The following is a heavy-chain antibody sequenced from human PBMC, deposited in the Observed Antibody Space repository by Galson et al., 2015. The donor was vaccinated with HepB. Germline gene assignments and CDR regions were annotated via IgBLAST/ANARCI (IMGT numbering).Heavy chain of an antibody. J-gene: IGHJ4*02. CDR3: ARVWKWEPWRDY. D-gene: IGHD1-26*01. CDR1: GFTFSSYA. CDR2: ISYDGSNK. V-gene: IGHV3-30-3*01. Sequence: SLRLSCAASGFTFSSYAMHWVRQAPGKGLEWVAVISYDGSNKYYADSVKGRFTISRDNSKNTLYLQMNSLRAEDTAVYYCARVWKWEPWRDYWGQGTLVTVSS.